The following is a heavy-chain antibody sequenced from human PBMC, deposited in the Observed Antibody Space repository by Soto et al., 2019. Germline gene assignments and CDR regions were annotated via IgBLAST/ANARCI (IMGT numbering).Heavy chain of an antibody. CDR1: VGSISSYY. Sequence: SETLSLTCTVSVGSISSYYWSWIRQPPGKGLEWIGYIYYSGSTNYNPSLKSRVTISVDTSKNQFSLKLSSVTAADTAVYYCARGSDYDFWGGYQEENWFDPWGQGTLVTV. J-gene: IGHJ5*02. CDR3: ARGSDYDFWGGYQEENWFDP. CDR2: IYYSGST. D-gene: IGHD3-3*01. V-gene: IGHV4-59*01.